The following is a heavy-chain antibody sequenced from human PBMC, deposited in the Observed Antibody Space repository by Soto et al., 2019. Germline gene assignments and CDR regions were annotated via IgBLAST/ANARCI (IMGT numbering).Heavy chain of an antibody. V-gene: IGHV4-61*01. D-gene: IGHD2-15*01. CDR1: GRSASGWTYY. Sequence: ASETRSLICSVSGRSASGWTYYWCRIRQPPGKGLEWIGNIYHSGSTNYVPFLKSRVTISVDTSKNQFSLRLSSVAAVDTAVYYSARDVDFDEEDVWGHGTTVTVS. CDR2: IYHSGST. CDR3: ARDVDFDEEDV. J-gene: IGHJ6*02.